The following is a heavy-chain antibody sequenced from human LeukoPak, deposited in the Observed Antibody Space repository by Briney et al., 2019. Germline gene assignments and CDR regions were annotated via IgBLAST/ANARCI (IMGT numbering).Heavy chain of an antibody. D-gene: IGHD3-22*01. CDR2: IKPDGGEK. Sequence: GGSLRLSCAASGFTFRICWMSWVRQAPGKGLERVANIKPDGGEKYDVDSVKGRFTISRDNAKKSLYLQMNSLRAEDTAVYYCARDQSPGYDSHPEYFDYWGQGTLATVSS. J-gene: IGHJ4*02. CDR3: ARDQSPGYDSHPEYFDY. V-gene: IGHV3-7*01. CDR1: GFTFRICW.